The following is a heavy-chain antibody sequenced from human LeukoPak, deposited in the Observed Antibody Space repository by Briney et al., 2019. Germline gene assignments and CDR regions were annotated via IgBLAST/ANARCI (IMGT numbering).Heavy chain of an antibody. CDR1: GGSVSSGAYY. CDR2: ISYSGNT. D-gene: IGHD4-17*01. CDR3: ARATVATPSEFDY. J-gene: IGHJ4*02. V-gene: IGHV4-31*03. Sequence: TLSLTCTVSGGSVSSGAYYWSWIRQHPGKGLGWIGYISYSGNTYYNPSLRSRASISADTPKSQFSLKLSSTTAADTAVYYCARATVATPSEFDYWGQGTLVTVSS.